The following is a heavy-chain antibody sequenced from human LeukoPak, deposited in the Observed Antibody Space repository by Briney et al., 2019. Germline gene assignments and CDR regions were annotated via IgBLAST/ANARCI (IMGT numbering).Heavy chain of an antibody. V-gene: IGHV1-46*01. Sequence: GASVKVSCKASGYTFTSYYMHWVRQAPGQGLEWMGIINPSGGSTSYAQKFQGRVTMTRDTSTSTAYMELSRLRSDDTAVYYCARSELWDAFDIWGQGTMVTVSS. CDR2: INPSGGST. J-gene: IGHJ3*02. D-gene: IGHD1-26*01. CDR3: ARSELWDAFDI. CDR1: GYTFTSYY.